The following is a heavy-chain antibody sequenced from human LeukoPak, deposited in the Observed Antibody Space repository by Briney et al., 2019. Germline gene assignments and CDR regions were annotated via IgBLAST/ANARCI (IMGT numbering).Heavy chain of an antibody. CDR1: GYTFTSYD. D-gene: IGHD1-26*01. Sequence: ASVKVSCKASGYTFTSYDINWVRQATGQGLEWMGWMNPNSGNTGYAQKFQGRVTMTRNTSISTAYMELSSLRSEDTAVYYCARVGGSYYKLSYYMDVWGKGTTVTAPS. CDR3: ARVGGSYYKLSYYMDV. CDR2: MNPNSGNT. V-gene: IGHV1-8*01. J-gene: IGHJ6*03.